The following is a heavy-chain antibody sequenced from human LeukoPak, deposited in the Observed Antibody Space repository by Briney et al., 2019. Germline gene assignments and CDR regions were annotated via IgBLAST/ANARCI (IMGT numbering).Heavy chain of an antibody. CDR1: GFTFSDYW. Sequence: GGSLRLSCAASGFTFSDYWMTWVRQAPGKGLGSVGFIRSEAYGGTTEYAASVKGRFTISRDDSESLAYLQMTSLKIEDTAVYYCTKGWGDYWGRGTLVTVSS. V-gene: IGHV3-49*04. J-gene: IGHJ4*02. D-gene: IGHD6-19*01. CDR3: TKGWGDY. CDR2: IRSEAYGGTT.